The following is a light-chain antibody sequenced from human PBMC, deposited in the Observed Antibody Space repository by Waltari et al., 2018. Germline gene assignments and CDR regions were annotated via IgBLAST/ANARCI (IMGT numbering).Light chain of an antibody. CDR2: EGN. Sequence: QSALTQPASVSGSPGKSIPISCTGFNSNVGSYNLVPWYQKHPGKAPKLLIYEGNRRPSGVSNRFSGSKSDNTASLTLSGLQAEDEADYYCCSNVGSSVFFGGGTKLTVL. CDR1: NSNVGSYNL. CDR3: CSNVGSSVF. J-gene: IGLJ2*01. V-gene: IGLV2-23*03.